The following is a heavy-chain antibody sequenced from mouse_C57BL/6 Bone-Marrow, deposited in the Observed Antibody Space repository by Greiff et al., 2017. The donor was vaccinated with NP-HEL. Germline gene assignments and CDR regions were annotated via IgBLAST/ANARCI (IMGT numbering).Heavy chain of an antibody. D-gene: IGHD2-2*01. J-gene: IGHJ4*01. CDR2: ISYSGST. V-gene: IGHV3-8*01. CDR3: ARSPLWLRRNYYAMDY. CDR1: GYSITSDY. Sequence: EVHLVESGPGLAKPSQTLSLTCSVTGYSITSDYWNWIRKFPGNKLEYMGYISYSGSTYYNPSLKSRISITLDTSKNQYYLQLNSVTTEYTATYYCARSPLWLRRNYYAMDYWGQGTSVTVSS.